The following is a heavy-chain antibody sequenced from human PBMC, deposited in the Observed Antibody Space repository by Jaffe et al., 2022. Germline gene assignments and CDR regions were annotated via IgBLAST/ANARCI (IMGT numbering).Heavy chain of an antibody. D-gene: IGHD3-10*01. CDR1: GGSFSGYY. V-gene: IGHV4-34*01. Sequence: QVQLQQWGAGLLKPSETLSLTCAVYGGSFSGYYWSWIRQPPGKGLEWIGEINHSGSTNYNPSLKSRVTISVDTSKNQFSLKLSSVTAADTAVYYCARVPPYYYGSGSYYNRRQYFDYWGQGTLVTVSS. CDR3: ARVPPYYYGSGSYYNRRQYFDY. J-gene: IGHJ4*02. CDR2: INHSGST.